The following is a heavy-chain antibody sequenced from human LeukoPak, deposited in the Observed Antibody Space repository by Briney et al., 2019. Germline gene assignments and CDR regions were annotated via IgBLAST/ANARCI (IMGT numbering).Heavy chain of an antibody. CDR3: ARGASTSSWPAATYYYYMDV. Sequence: SETLSLTCTDSGGSISSYYWSWIRQPAGKGLEWIGRIYTSGSTNYNPSLKSRVTMSVDTSKNQFSLKLSSVTAADTAVYYCARGASTSSWPAATYYYYMDVWGKGTTVTVSS. J-gene: IGHJ6*03. D-gene: IGHD2-2*01. V-gene: IGHV4-4*07. CDR1: GGSISSYY. CDR2: IYTSGST.